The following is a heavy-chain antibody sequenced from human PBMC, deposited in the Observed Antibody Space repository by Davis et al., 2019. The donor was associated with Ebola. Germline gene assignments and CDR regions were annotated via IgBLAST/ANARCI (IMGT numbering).Heavy chain of an antibody. CDR3: ATTPQYSSGQNKPFDY. CDR1: GFTLSSHS. J-gene: IGHJ4*02. D-gene: IGHD6-19*01. Sequence: GESLKISCAASGFTLSSHSMHWVRQAPGKGLEWASGISSSSSYIYYADSVKGRFTISRDNAKNSLYLQMNSLRAEDTAVYYCATTPQYSSGQNKPFDYWGQGTLVTVSS. V-gene: IGHV3-21*01. CDR2: ISSSSSYI.